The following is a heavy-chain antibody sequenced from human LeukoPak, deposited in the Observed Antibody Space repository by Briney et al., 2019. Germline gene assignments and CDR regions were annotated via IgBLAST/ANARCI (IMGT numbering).Heavy chain of an antibody. Sequence: GGSLRLSCAASGFTFSSYAMHWVRQAPGKGLEYDSAISSNGGSTYYANSVKGRFTISRDNSKNTLYLQMGSLRAEDMAVYYCASISSSTSHPSVYWGQGTLVTVSS. D-gene: IGHD2-2*01. J-gene: IGHJ4*02. V-gene: IGHV3-64*01. CDR2: ISSNGGST. CDR1: GFTFSSYA. CDR3: ASISSSTSHPSVY.